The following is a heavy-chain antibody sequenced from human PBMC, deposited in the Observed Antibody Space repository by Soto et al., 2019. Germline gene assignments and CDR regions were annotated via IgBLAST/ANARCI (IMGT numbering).Heavy chain of an antibody. Sequence: QVQLQESGPGLVKPSQTLSLTCTVSGGSISSGGYYWSWILQHPGKGLEWIGYIYYSGSTYYNPSLKSRXXIXVXXSKNQFSLKLSSVTAADTAVYYCARDRAGALYFDYWGQGTLVTVSS. J-gene: IGHJ4*02. CDR3: ARDRAGALYFDY. D-gene: IGHD6-13*01. V-gene: IGHV4-31*03. CDR1: GGSISSGGYY. CDR2: IYYSGST.